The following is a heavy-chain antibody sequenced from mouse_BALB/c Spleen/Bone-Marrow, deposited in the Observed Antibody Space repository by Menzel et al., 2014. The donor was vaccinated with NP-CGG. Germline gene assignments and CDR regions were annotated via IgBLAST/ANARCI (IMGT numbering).Heavy chain of an antibody. CDR2: INPGSGGT. J-gene: IGHJ2*01. Sequence: VQLQESGAELVRPGTSVKVSCKASGYAFTNYLIEWVKQRPGQGPEWIGVINPGSGGTNYNEKFKGKATLTADKSSSTAYMQLSSLTSDYSAVYFCARGAYYGNYFDYWGQGTTLTVSS. D-gene: IGHD2-10*01. V-gene: IGHV1-54*01. CDR1: GYAFTNYL. CDR3: ARGAYYGNYFDY.